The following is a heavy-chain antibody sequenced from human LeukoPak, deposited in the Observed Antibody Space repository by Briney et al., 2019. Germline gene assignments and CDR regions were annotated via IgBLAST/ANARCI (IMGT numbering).Heavy chain of an antibody. CDR2: IKSKTDGRTT. CDR3: TTYVYGGNPGGWFDP. CDR1: GFSFSNAW. V-gene: IGHV3-15*01. Sequence: PGGSLRLSCAASGFSFSNAWVGWVRHAHGKGMGWVGRIKSKTDGRTTDYAAPVKGRYTISRDDSKNTLYLQMNSLKTEDTAVYYSTTYVYGGNPGGWFDPWGQGTLVTVSS. J-gene: IGHJ5*02. D-gene: IGHD4-23*01.